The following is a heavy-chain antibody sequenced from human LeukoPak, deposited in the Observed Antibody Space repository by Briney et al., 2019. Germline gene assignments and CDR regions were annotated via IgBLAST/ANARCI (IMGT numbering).Heavy chain of an antibody. Sequence: ASVKVSCKASGYTLITYGISWVRQAPGQGLEWMGWISAYNGNTNYAQKLQGRLTMTTDTSTSTAYMELRSLRSDDTAVYYCARNDYSEEFDYWGQGTLVTVSS. CDR1: GYTLITYG. V-gene: IGHV1-18*01. CDR2: ISAYNGNT. CDR3: ARNDYSEEFDY. D-gene: IGHD4-11*01. J-gene: IGHJ4*02.